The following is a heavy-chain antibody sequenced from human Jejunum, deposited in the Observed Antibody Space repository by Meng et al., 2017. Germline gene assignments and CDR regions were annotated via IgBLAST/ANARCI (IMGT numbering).Heavy chain of an antibody. CDR2: IYHTGTP. V-gene: IGHV4-4*02. D-gene: IGHD6-13*01. CDR1: GASISDSNW. CDR3: ARDLLGPAIAATGWFDP. J-gene: IGHJ5*02. Sequence: VQLQWPGPGLVKPSGTLSLTCAVSGASISDSNWWSWVRQPPGKGLEWIGEIYHTGTPNYNPSLKSRVTMSLDKSKNQFSLELTSVTAADTAVYYCARDLLGPAIAATGWFDPWGQGTLVTVSS.